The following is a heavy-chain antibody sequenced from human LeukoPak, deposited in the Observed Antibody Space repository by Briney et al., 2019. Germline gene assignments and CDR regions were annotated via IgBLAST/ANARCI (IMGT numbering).Heavy chain of an antibody. Sequence: ASVKVSCKASGYTFTSYDISWVRQATGQGLEWMGWMNPNSGNTGYAQKFQGRVTMTRNTSISTAYMELSSLRSEDTAVYYCARGRCSGGSCYSAGWFDPWGQGTLVTVSS. CDR2: MNPNSGNT. D-gene: IGHD2-15*01. J-gene: IGHJ5*02. V-gene: IGHV1-8*01. CDR1: GYTFTSYD. CDR3: ARGRCSGGSCYSAGWFDP.